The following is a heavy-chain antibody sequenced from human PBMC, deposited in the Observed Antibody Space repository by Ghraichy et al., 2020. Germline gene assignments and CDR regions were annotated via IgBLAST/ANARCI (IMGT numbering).Heavy chain of an antibody. CDR2: VSETGGST. V-gene: IGHV3-23*01. D-gene: IGHD1/OR15-1a*01. Sequence: GESLNISCVGAGFTFSRYGMTWVRQAPGKELEWVSSVSETGGSTYYADSVKGRFTVSRDHSKNTLYLQLNSLRVEDTAIYYCARDSEAGTFFDKWGQGTLVTVSS. CDR3: ARDSEAGTFFDK. CDR1: GFTFSRYG. J-gene: IGHJ4*02.